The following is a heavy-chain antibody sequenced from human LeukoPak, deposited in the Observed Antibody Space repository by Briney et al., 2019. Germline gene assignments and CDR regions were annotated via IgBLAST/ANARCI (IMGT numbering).Heavy chain of an antibody. J-gene: IGHJ4*02. Sequence: GKSLRLSCAASGFTFSNYAMHWVRQAPGKGLEWVSLISSGGTYEYYADSVKGRFTISRDNSKNTLYLQLNSLRTEDTAVYYCARDSTYYYDSGSSGPHYFDNWGQGTLVTVSS. CDR1: GFTFSNYA. D-gene: IGHD3-10*01. CDR3: ARDSTYYYDSGSSGPHYFDN. V-gene: IGHV3-30*01. CDR2: ISSGGTYE.